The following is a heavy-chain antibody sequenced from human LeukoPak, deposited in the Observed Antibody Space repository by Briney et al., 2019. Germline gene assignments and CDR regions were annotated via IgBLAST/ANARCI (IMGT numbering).Heavy chain of an antibody. Sequence: SETLSLTCTVSGGSISSSSYYWGWIRQPPGKGLEWIGSIYYSGSTYYNPSLKSRVTISVDTSKNQFSLKLSSVTAADTAVYYCASYQLLFEVWFDPWGQGTLVTVSS. D-gene: IGHD2-2*01. V-gene: IGHV4-39*01. CDR3: ASYQLLFEVWFDP. J-gene: IGHJ5*02. CDR2: IYYSGST. CDR1: GGSISSSSYY.